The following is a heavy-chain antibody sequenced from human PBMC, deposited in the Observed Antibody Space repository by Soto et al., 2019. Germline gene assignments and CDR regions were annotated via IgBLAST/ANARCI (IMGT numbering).Heavy chain of an antibody. CDR2: INHSGST. D-gene: IGHD2-15*01. CDR1: GGSFSGYY. V-gene: IGHV4-34*01. CDR3: ARVVGAENDAFDI. J-gene: IGHJ3*02. Sequence: SETLSLTCAVYGGSFSGYYRSWIRQPPGKGLEWIGEINHSGSTNYNPSLKSRVTISVDTSKNQFSLKLSSVTAAGTAVYYCARVVGAENDAFDIWGQGTMVTVSS.